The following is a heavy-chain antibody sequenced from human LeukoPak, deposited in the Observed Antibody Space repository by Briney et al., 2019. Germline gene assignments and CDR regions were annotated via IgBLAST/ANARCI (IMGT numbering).Heavy chain of an antibody. CDR3: ARDGAVAGYYYYGMDV. J-gene: IGHJ6*02. CDR1: GYTFTGYY. D-gene: IGHD6-19*01. V-gene: IGHV1-2*04. Sequence: GASVKVSCKASGYTFTGYYMHWVRQAPGQGLEWMGWINPNSGGTNYAQKFQGWVTMTRDTSISTAYMELSRLRSDDTVVYYCARDGAVAGYYYYGMDVWGQGTTVTVSS. CDR2: INPNSGGT.